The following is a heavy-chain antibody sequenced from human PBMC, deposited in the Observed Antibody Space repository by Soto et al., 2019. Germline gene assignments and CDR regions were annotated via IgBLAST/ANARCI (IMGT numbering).Heavy chain of an antibody. CDR3: ARDAAFAFVVGATTIADF. CDR2: TDPSGGHT. D-gene: IGHD1-26*01. J-gene: IGHJ4*02. CDR1: GYTFTMHK. Sequence: QVQLVQSGSEVKKAGASVRVSCTASGYTFTMHKMHWVRQAPGQALEWMGLTDPSGGHTTYAQKFQGRGSMTGDTSTDTVYLELSSLRSEDTAVYYCARDAAFAFVVGATTIADFWGQGTLVTVSS. V-gene: IGHV1-46*01.